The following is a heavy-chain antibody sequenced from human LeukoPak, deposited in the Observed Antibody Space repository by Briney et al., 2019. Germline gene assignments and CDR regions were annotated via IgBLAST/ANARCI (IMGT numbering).Heavy chain of an antibody. D-gene: IGHD1-26*01. J-gene: IGHJ4*02. Sequence: QPGGPLRLSCAASGFTFSIYRMQWLRHAPGKGLVWFSRINSDGSSTSSADSVKGRFTISRNNSKNPLYLQMNSLRAEDTAVYYCAKGFQSGSLPPYYFDYWGQGTLVTVSS. CDR2: INSDGSST. CDR1: GFTFSIYR. CDR3: AKGFQSGSLPPYYFDY. V-gene: IGHV3-74*01.